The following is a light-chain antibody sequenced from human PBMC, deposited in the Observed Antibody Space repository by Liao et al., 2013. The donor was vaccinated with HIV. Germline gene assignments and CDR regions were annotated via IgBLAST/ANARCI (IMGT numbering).Light chain of an antibody. CDR3: QAWDSSTVI. V-gene: IGLV3-1*01. J-gene: IGLJ2*01. Sequence: SDELTQPPSVSVSPGQTATITCSGEKVGSKNACWYQQRPGQSPVLVIYQDTKRPSGIPERFSGSNSGNTATLTISGTQAMDEADYYCQAWDSSTVIFGGGTKLTVL. CDR1: KVGSKN. CDR2: QDT.